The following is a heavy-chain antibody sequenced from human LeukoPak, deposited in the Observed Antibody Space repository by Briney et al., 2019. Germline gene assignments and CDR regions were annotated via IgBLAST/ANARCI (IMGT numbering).Heavy chain of an antibody. Sequence: SETLSLTCAVYGGSFSGYYWSWIRQPPGKGLEWIGEINHSGSTNYNPSLKSRVTISVDTSKNQFSLKLSSVTAADTAVYYCARHARFGELLTVYYYYYMDVWGKGTTGTISS. CDR3: ARHARFGELLTVYYYYYMDV. V-gene: IGHV4-34*01. CDR1: GGSFSGYY. D-gene: IGHD3-10*01. CDR2: INHSGST. J-gene: IGHJ6*03.